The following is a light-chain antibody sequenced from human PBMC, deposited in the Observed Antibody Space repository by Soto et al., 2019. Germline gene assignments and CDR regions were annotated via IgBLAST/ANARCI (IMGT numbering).Light chain of an antibody. V-gene: IGLV2-23*01. CDR2: EGS. Sequence: QSALTQPASVSGSPGQSITISCTGTSSDGGSYNLVSWYQQHPGKAPKLMIYEGSKRPSGVSNRFSGSKSGNTASLTISGLQAEDEADYYCCSYAGSSTSPFGGGTKLTVL. CDR3: CSYAGSSTSP. CDR1: SSDGGSYNL. J-gene: IGLJ2*01.